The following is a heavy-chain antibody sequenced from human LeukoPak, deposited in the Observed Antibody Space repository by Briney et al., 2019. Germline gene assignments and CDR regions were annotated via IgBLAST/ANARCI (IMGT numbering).Heavy chain of an antibody. CDR2: ISYDGSNK. D-gene: IGHD6-19*01. CDR3: ARGSSGFMIDAFDI. CDR1: GFAFSSYA. Sequence: GGSLRLSCAASGFAFSSYAMHWVRQAPGKGLEWVAVISYDGSNKYYADSVKGRFTISRDNSKNTLYLQMSSLRAEDTAVYYCARGSSGFMIDAFDIWGQGTMVTVSS. J-gene: IGHJ3*02. V-gene: IGHV3-30-3*01.